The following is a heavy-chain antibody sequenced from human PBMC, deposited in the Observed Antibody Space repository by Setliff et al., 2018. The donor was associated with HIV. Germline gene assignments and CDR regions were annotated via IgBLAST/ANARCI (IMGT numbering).Heavy chain of an antibody. CDR3: ARRGVFDAFDI. J-gene: IGHJ3*02. CDR2: ISAYNGDT. V-gene: IGHV1-18*03. D-gene: IGHD6-13*01. CDR1: GYTFTGYA. Sequence: ASVKVSCKASGYTFTGYAISWVRQAPGQGLEWLGWISAYNGDTNYAQKVQGRVSMTIDTSTSTAYMELRSLRSDDMAVYYCARRGVFDAFDIWGQGTMGT.